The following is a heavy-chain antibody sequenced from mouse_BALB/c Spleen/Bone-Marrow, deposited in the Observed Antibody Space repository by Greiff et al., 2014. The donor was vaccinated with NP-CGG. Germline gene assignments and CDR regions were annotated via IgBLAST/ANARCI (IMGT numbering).Heavy chain of an antibody. J-gene: IGHJ3*01. V-gene: IGHV14-3*02. CDR2: IDPANDNT. D-gene: IGHD1-1*01. Sequence: EVQLQQSGAELVKPGASVKLSCTASGFNIKDTYMHWVKQRPEQGLEWIGRIDPANDNTKYDPKFQGKATITADTSSNTAYLQLSSLTSEDTAVYYCAAYYYGSSQFAYWGQGTLVTVSA. CDR1: GFNIKDTY. CDR3: AAYYYGSSQFAY.